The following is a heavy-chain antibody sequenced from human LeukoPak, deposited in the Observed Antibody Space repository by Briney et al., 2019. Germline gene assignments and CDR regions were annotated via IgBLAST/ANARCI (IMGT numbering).Heavy chain of an antibody. V-gene: IGHV3-48*03. CDR1: GFTFSSYE. CDR2: ISSIGSTI. D-gene: IGHD3-10*02. CDR3: AELGITMIGGV. J-gene: IGHJ6*04. Sequence: GGSLRLSCAASGFTFSSYEMIWVRQAPGKGLERVSYISSIGSTIYYADSVKGRFTISRENAKNSLYMQMNSLRAEDTAVYYCAELGITMIGGVWGKGTTVTISS.